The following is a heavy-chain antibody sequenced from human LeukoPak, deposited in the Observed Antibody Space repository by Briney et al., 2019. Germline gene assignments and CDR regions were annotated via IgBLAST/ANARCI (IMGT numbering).Heavy chain of an antibody. J-gene: IGHJ4*02. CDR1: GGSISSYF. V-gene: IGHV4-59*01. D-gene: IGHD3-10*01. CDR2: IYYSGST. CDR3: ARSYYYGSGSYSGFGY. Sequence: PETLSLTCTVSGGSISSYFWSWIRQPPGKGLEWIGYIYYSGSTNYNYNPSLKSRVTLSVDTSKNHFSLKLSSVTAADTAVYYCARSYYYGSGSYSGFGYWGQGTLVTVSS.